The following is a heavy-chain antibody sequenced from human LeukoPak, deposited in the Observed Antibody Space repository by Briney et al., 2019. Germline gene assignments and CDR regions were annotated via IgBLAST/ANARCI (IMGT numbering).Heavy chain of an antibody. CDR2: ISSSGSTI. CDR3: ARDTVVVPAASLYYYGMDV. J-gene: IGHJ6*04. V-gene: IGHV3-48*03. D-gene: IGHD2-2*01. CDR1: GFTFSSYE. Sequence: GGSLRLSCAASGFTFSSYEMNWVRQAPGKGLEWVSYISSSGSTIYYADSVKGRFTISRDNVKNSLYLQMNSLRAEDTAVYYCARDTVVVPAASLYYYGMDVWGKGTTVTVSS.